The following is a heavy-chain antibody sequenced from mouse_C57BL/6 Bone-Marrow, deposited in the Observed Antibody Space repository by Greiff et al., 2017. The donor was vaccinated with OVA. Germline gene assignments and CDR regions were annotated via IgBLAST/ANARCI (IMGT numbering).Heavy chain of an antibody. D-gene: IGHD1-1*01. J-gene: IGHJ1*03. CDR1: GYTFTNYW. Sequence: VKLVESGAELVRPGTSVKMSCKASGYTFTNYWIGWAKQRPGHGLEWIGDIYPGGGYTNYNEKFKGKATLTADKSSSTAYMQFSSLTSEDSAIYYCARYHYYGSSFYWYFDVWGTGTTVTVSS. CDR2: IYPGGGYT. CDR3: ARYHYYGSSFYWYFDV. V-gene: IGHV1-63*01.